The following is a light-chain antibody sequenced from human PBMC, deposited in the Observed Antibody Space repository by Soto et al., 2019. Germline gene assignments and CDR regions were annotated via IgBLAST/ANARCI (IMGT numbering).Light chain of an antibody. CDR2: HAS. V-gene: IGKV3-15*01. J-gene: IGKJ5*01. Sequence: EIVLTQSPVTVSVSPGESVTLSCRASQSVTRSLAWHQQIPGQAPRLLVYHASVRATGIPARFTGSGSGTEFSLTISNLQSEDFAIYFCQQYQDWPPITFGQGTRLEIK. CDR3: QQYQDWPPIT. CDR1: QSVTRS.